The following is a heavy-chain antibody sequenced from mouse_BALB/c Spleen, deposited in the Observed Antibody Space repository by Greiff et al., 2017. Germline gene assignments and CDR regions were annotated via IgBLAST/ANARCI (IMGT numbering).Heavy chain of an antibody. CDR2: INPSSGYT. J-gene: IGHJ3*01. V-gene: IGHV1-4*01. CDR3: AREDGYSSWFAY. CDR1: GYTFTSYT. D-gene: IGHD2-3*01. Sequence: VKLVESGAELARPGASVKMSCKASGYTFTSYTMHWVKQRPGQGLEWIGYINPSSGYTNYNQKFKDKATLTADKSSSTAYMQLSSLTSEDSAVYYCAREDGYSSWFAYWGQGTLVTVSA.